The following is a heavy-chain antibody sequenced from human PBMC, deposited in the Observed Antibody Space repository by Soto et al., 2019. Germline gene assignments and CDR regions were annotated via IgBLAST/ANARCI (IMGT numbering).Heavy chain of an antibody. J-gene: IGHJ4*02. D-gene: IGHD6-25*01. V-gene: IGHV1-3*01. CDR1: GYTFTSYA. CDR3: AREASLSGYSSARELDY. CDR2: INAGNGNT. Sequence: ASVKVSCKASGYTFTSYAMHWVRQAPGQRLEWMGWINAGNGNTKYSQKFQGRVTITRDTSASTAYMELSSLRSEDTAVYYCAREASLSGYSSARELDYWGQGTLVTVSS.